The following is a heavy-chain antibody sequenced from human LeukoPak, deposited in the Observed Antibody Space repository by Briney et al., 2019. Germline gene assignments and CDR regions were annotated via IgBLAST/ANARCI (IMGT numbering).Heavy chain of an antibody. CDR2: IYYSGST. CDR3: ARGYYYGMDV. CDR1: GGSISSYY. V-gene: IGHV4-59*01. J-gene: IGHJ6*04. Sequence: SETLSLTCTVSGGSISSYYWSWIRQPPGKGLEWIGYIYYSGSTIYNPSLKSRVTISVDTSKNQFSLKLSSVTAADTAVYYCARGYYYGMDVWGKGTTVTVSS.